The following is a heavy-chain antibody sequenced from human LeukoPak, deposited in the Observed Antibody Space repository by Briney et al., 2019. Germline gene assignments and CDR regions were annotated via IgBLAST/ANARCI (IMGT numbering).Heavy chain of an antibody. D-gene: IGHD6-19*01. J-gene: IGHJ5*02. CDR3: ARVLAVAGSNWFDP. CDR2: ISAYNVNT. CDR1: GGTFSSYA. Sequence: ASVKVSCKASGGTFSSYAISWVRQAPGQGLEWMGWISAYNVNTDYAQNLQGRITMTTDTSTSTAYMELRNLRSDDTAVYFCARVLAVAGSNWFDPWGQGTLVTVSS. V-gene: IGHV1-18*01.